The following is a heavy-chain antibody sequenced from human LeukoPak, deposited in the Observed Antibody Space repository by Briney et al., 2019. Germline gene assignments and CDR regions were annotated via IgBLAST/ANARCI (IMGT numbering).Heavy chain of an antibody. CDR2: ISYDGRDG. CDR1: GFTFSRYA. D-gene: IGHD3-10*01. Sequence: GALRLSCAASGFTFSRYAMHWVRQAPGKGLEWVAVISYDGRDGHYADSVKGRFTHSRDNSKNTVFLQMNSLRADDTAIYYCAKDRGSGNYLGFDYWGQGTLVTVSS. CDR3: AKDRGSGNYLGFDY. J-gene: IGHJ4*02. V-gene: IGHV3-30*04.